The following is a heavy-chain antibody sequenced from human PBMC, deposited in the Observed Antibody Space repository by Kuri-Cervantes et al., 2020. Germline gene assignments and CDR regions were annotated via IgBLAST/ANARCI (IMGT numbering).Heavy chain of an antibody. CDR3: AALKDVGSWHFDY. Sequence: GSLRLSCTVSGGSISSSSYYWGWIRQPPGKGLEWIGEINHSGSANYNPSLKSRVTISVDTSKNQFSLKLSSVTAADTAVYYCAALKDVGSWHFDYWGQGTLVTVSS. V-gene: IGHV4-39*07. D-gene: IGHD6-13*01. CDR2: INHSGSA. CDR1: GGSISSSSYY. J-gene: IGHJ4*02.